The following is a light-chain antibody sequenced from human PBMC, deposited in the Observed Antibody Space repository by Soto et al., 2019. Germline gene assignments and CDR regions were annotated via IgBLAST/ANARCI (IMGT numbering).Light chain of an antibody. CDR2: EVT. J-gene: IGLJ1*01. CDR3: RSYAGSNNFV. V-gene: IGLV2-8*01. CDR1: ISDVGYYDY. Sequence: QSVLTQPPSASGFPGQSFTISCTGTISDVGYYDYVSWYQQHPGKAPKLVIYEVTKRPSGVPDRVSASKSGNTASLTVSGLRAEDEADYYCRSYAGSNNFVFGSGTKVTVL.